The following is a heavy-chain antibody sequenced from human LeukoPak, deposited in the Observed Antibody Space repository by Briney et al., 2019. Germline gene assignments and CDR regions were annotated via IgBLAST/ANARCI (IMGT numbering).Heavy chain of an antibody. J-gene: IGHJ6*02. CDR1: GYTLTELS. CDR3: ATVPGGILTAPYYYYGMDV. CDR2: FDPEDGET. D-gene: IGHD3-9*01. V-gene: IGHV1-24*01. Sequence: GASVKVSCKVSGYTLTELSMHWVRQAPGKGLEWMGGFDPEDGETIYAQKFQGRVTMTEDTSTDTAYMELSSLTSEDTAVYYCATVPGGILTAPYYYYGMDVWGQGTTVTGSS.